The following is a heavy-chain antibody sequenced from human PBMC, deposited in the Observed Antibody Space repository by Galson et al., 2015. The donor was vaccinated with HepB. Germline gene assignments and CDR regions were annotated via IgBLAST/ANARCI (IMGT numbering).Heavy chain of an antibody. CDR3: ARGPGGGSYLDDAFDI. D-gene: IGHD1-26*01. J-gene: IGHJ3*02. Sequence: SVKVSCKASGYTFTSYDINWVRQATGQGLEWMGWMNPNSGNTGYAQKFQGRVTMTRNTSISTAYMELSSLRSEDTAVYYCARGPGGGSYLDDAFDIWGQGTMVTVSS. V-gene: IGHV1-8*01. CDR2: MNPNSGNT. CDR1: GYTFTSYD.